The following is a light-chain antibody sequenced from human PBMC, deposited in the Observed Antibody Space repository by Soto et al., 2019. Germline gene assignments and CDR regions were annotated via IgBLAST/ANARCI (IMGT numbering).Light chain of an antibody. CDR3: QRYGSSGT. CDR1: QSVSSSY. Sequence: EIVLTQPPGTLSLSPGERATLSYRASQSVSSSYLAWYQQKPGQARSLLIDGAYSGATGIAERISGSGSGTDFTLTISRLEPEDFAVYYCQRYGSSGTFGQGTKVDIK. V-gene: IGKV3-20*01. CDR2: GAY. J-gene: IGKJ1*01.